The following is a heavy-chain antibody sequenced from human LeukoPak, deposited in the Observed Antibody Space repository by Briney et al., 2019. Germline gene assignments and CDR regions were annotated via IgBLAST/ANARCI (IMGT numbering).Heavy chain of an antibody. CDR1: GGSLSDYY. J-gene: IGHJ4*02. V-gene: IGHV4-59*08. D-gene: IGHD6-19*01. Sequence: SETLSLTCTVSGGSLSDYYWTWVRQPPGKGLEWIGYIYYSGSTNYNPSLKSRVTISVDTSKNQFSLKLSSVTAADTAVYYCARQRGWLYYFDYWGQGTLVTVSS. CDR2: IYYSGST. CDR3: ARQRGWLYYFDY.